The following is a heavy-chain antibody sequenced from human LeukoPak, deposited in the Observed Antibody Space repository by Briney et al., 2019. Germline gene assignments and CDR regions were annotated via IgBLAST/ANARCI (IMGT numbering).Heavy chain of an antibody. CDR2: IKQDGSEK. CDR1: GFTFSSYW. Sequence: GGSLRLSCAASGFTFSSYWMSWVRQAPGKGLEWVAIIKQDGSEKYYVDSVKGRFTISRDNAKNSLYLQMNSLRAEDTAVYYCARVNQEVFWSGYYTDYWGQGTLVTVSS. CDR3: ARVNQEVFWSGYYTDY. D-gene: IGHD3-3*01. V-gene: IGHV3-7*01. J-gene: IGHJ4*02.